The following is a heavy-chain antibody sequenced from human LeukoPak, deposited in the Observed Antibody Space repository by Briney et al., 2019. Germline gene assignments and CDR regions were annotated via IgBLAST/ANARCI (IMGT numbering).Heavy chain of an antibody. J-gene: IGHJ4*02. CDR1: GGSISSSSYY. V-gene: IGHV4-39*01. CDR3: ARSYFGSGTFNGFDY. D-gene: IGHD3-10*01. Sequence: SETLSLTCTVSGGSISSSSYYWGWIRQPPGKGLEWIGSIYYSGSTYYNPSLKSRVTISVDTSRNQFSLKLSSVTAADTAVYYCARSYFGSGTFNGFDYWGQGTLVTVSS. CDR2: IYYSGST.